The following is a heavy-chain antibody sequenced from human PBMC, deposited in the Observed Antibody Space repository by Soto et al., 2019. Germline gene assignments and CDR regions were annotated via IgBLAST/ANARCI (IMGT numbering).Heavy chain of an antibody. J-gene: IGHJ4*02. Sequence: PGGSLRLSCAASGFTFSDHYMDWVGPAPGKGQERIARSRNKANTYSIEYAAPVKGRFTISRDDSKNSLYLQMNSLRAEDTAVYYCVSLVGQQLVESIKYYYDSSGSGIDYWGQGT. V-gene: IGHV3-72*01. CDR2: SRNKANTYSI. CDR1: GFTFSDHY. D-gene: IGHD3-22*01. CDR3: VSLVGQQLVESIKYYYDSSGSGIDY.